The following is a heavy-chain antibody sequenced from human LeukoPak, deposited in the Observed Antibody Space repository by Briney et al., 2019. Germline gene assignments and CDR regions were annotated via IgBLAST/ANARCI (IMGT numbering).Heavy chain of an antibody. CDR2: IKEDGSEK. D-gene: IGHD3-10*01. CDR1: GFIFSSQW. Sequence: GGSLRLSCAASGFIFSSQWMSWVRQAPGKGLEWVANIKEDGSEKSYVDSVKGRFTISRDNAKNSLYLQMNSLRAEDTAVYYCARDRLWFGEMYYYYYGMDVWGKGTTVTVSS. V-gene: IGHV3-7*03. J-gene: IGHJ6*04. CDR3: ARDRLWFGEMYYYYYGMDV.